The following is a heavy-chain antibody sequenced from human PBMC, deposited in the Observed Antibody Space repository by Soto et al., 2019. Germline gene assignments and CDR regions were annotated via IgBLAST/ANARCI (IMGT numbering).Heavy chain of an antibody. D-gene: IGHD5-12*01. V-gene: IGHV4-34*01. CDR3: ARDSGGYDLYFDY. J-gene: IGHJ4*02. CDR1: SGSFSGYY. Sequence: QVQLQQWGAGLLKPSETLSLTCAVYSGSFSGYYWSWIRQPPGKGLEWIGEINHSGSTNYNPSLKSRVTISVDTSKNQFSLKLSSVTAADTAVYYCARDSGGYDLYFDYWGQGTLVTVSS. CDR2: INHSGST.